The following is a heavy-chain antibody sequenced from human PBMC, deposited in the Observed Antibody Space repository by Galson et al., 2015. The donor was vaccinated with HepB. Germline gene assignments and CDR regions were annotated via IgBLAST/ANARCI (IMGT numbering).Heavy chain of an antibody. Sequence: SLRLSCAASGFVFTKAWMAWVRQAPGKGLDWVGRTKTNAEGGTADYSADVEGRFIISRNDSENTLYLEMNSLKIEDTAVYYCTTGSLVVMTGGTDRDDYWGQGMLVTVSS. V-gene: IGHV3-15*01. CDR2: TKTNAEGGTA. J-gene: IGHJ4*02. CDR1: GFVFTKAW. CDR3: TTGSLVVMTGGTDRDDY. D-gene: IGHD3-22*01.